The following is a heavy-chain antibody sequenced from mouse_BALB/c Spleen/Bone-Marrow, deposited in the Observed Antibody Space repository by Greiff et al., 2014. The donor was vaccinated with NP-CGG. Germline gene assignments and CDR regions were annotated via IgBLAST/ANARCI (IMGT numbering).Heavy chain of an antibody. J-gene: IGHJ1*01. Sequence: EVKVAESGGGLVQPGGSLRLSCATSGFTFTDYYMSWVRQPPGKALEWLGFIRNKANGYTTEYSASVKGRFTISRDNSQSILYLQMNTLRAEDSATYYCARDKNYGSYWYFDVWGAGTTVTVSS. CDR1: GFTFTDYY. V-gene: IGHV7-3*02. D-gene: IGHD2-1*01. CDR3: ARDKNYGSYWYFDV. CDR2: IRNKANGYTT.